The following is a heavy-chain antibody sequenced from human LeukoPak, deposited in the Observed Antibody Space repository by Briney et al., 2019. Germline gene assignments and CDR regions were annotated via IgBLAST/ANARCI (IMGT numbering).Heavy chain of an antibody. J-gene: IGHJ4*02. CDR3: EAAGGSNWYIY. CDR1: GDNFNNYV. Sequence: SVKVSCTASGDNFNNYVISWVRQAPGQGLEWMGWIIPDFGTVKYAQKFQGRVTITADESTSTANMELNSLKSNDTALYFCEAAGGSNWYIYWGQGTRVTVSS. CDR2: IIPDFGTV. D-gene: IGHD6-13*01. V-gene: IGHV1-69*13.